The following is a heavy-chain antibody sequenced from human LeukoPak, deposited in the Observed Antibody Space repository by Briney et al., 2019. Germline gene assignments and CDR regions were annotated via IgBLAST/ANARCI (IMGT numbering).Heavy chain of an antibody. CDR2: TRNKAKNYAT. J-gene: IGHJ4*02. D-gene: IGHD3-16*02. V-gene: IGHV3-73*01. Sequence: GGSLKLSCAPSVYNLCGSAIHCVPHASEGGVECVGHTRNKAKNYATTHSASVKGRLRIYRDHLKNVTYEQTDSLQTEDTAVFYDTALNYFGGTSRPDYWGQGTLVAVSS. CDR1: VYNLCGSA. CDR3: TALNYFGGTSRPDY.